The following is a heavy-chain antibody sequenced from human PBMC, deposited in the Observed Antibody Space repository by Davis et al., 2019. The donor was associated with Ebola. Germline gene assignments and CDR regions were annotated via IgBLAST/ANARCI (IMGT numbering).Heavy chain of an antibody. D-gene: IGHD2-21*02. CDR3: ARDAYCGGDCYSGAFDI. J-gene: IGHJ3*02. CDR1: GGSISSSSYY. Sequence: SETLSLPCTVSGGSISSSSYYWSWIRQPPGKGLEWIGYIYYSGSTNYNPSLKSRVTISVDTSKNQFSLKLSSVTVADTAVYYCARDAYCGGDCYSGAFDIWGQGTMVTVSS. CDR2: IYYSGST. V-gene: IGHV4-61*01.